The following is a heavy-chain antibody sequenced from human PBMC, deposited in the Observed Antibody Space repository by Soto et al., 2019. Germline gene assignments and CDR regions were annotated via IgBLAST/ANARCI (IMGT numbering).Heavy chain of an antibody. CDR1: GGSTSSGCYS. J-gene: IGHJ3*02. CDR3: ARTPDI. V-gene: IGHV4-30-2*01. Sequence: SETLSLTCAVSGGSTSSGCYSWSWIRQPPGKGLEWIGYIYHSGSTYYNPSLESRVTISVDRSKNQFSLKLSSVTAADTAVYYCARTPDIWGQGTMVTVSS. CDR2: IYHSGST.